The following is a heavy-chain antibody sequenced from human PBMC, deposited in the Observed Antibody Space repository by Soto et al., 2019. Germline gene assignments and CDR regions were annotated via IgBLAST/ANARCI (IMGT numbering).Heavy chain of an antibody. Sequence: QVQLQESGPGLVKPSQTLSLTCTVSGGSISSAGYNWSWIRQHPGKGLEWIGYIYYSGSTYYNPSLKSRVTISVDTSKSQFSLKVSSVTAADTAVYYCATYGSGSYYPTTFDYWGQGTLVTVSS. CDR2: IYYSGST. D-gene: IGHD3-10*01. CDR3: ATYGSGSYYPTTFDY. J-gene: IGHJ4*02. CDR1: GGSISSAGYN. V-gene: IGHV4-31*03.